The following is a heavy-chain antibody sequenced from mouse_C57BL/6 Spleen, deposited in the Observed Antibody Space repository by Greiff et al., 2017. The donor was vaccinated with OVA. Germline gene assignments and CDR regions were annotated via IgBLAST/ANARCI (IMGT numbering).Heavy chain of an antibody. CDR2: IHPNSGST. J-gene: IGHJ3*01. Sequence: QVQLQQSGAELVKPGASVKLSCKASGYTFTSYWMHWVKQRPGQGLEWIGMIHPNSGSTNYNEKFKSKATLTVDKSSSTAYMQLSSLTSEDSAVYYCARRDSNPFAYWGQGTLVTVSA. CDR3: ARRDSNPFAY. D-gene: IGHD2-5*01. V-gene: IGHV1-64*01. CDR1: GYTFTSYW.